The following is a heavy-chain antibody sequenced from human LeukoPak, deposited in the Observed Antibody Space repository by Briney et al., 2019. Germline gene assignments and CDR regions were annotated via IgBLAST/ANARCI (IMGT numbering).Heavy chain of an antibody. V-gene: IGHV1-8*01. CDR1: GYTFTSYD. CDR2: MNPNSGNT. D-gene: IGHD2-15*01. CDR3: ARGRMKGSLVYMDV. J-gene: IGHJ6*03. Sequence: ASVKVSCKASGYTFTSYDINWVRQATGQGLEWMGWMNPNSGNTGCAQKFQGRVTMTRNTSITTAYMELSSLRSEDTAVYYCARGRMKGSLVYMDVWGKGTTVTVSS.